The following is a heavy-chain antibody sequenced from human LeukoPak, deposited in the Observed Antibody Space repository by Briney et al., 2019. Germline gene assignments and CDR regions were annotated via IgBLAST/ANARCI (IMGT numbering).Heavy chain of an antibody. V-gene: IGHV3-23*01. Sequence: GGSLRLSCAASGFAFNNYVMTWVRQAPGKGLDWFSAISGSGDSTYYADSVKGRFTISRDNSKNTLYLQMNSLRAEDTAVYYCAKELTKGYSSGWYMGFDYWGQGTLVTVSS. J-gene: IGHJ4*02. CDR1: GFAFNNYV. CDR3: AKELTKGYSSGWYMGFDY. CDR2: ISGSGDST. D-gene: IGHD6-19*01.